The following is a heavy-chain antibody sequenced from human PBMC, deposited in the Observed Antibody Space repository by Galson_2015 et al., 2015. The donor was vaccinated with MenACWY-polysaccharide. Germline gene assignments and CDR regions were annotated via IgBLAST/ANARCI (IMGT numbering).Heavy chain of an antibody. Sequence: SVKVSCKASGYTFTSYYMHWVRQAPGQGLEWMGGIIPIFGTANYAQKFQGRVTITADESTSTAYMELSSLRSEDTAVYYCARVERGYSYGLSFWFDPWGQGTLVTVSS. CDR3: ARVERGYSYGLSFWFDP. CDR1: GYTFTSYY. J-gene: IGHJ5*02. D-gene: IGHD5-18*01. CDR2: IIPIFGTA. V-gene: IGHV1-69*13.